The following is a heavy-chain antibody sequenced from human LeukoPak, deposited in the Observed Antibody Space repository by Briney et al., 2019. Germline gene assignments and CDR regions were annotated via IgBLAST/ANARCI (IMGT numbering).Heavy chain of an antibody. V-gene: IGHV1-2*02. CDR1: GYTFTGYY. Sequence: ASVKDSCTAPGYTFTGYYMHWVGPAPGQGRWRVGWIHPNSGVTKNAQRLQGRVTVTRDTSISTVYMELSMLRSDDTAVYYCARWGKYYYDSSGYYYWGQGTLVSVSS. CDR2: IHPNSGVT. CDR3: ARWGKYYYDSSGYYY. J-gene: IGHJ4*02. D-gene: IGHD3-22*01.